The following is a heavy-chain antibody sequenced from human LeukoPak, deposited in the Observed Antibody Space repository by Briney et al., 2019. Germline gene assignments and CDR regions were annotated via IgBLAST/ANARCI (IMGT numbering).Heavy chain of an antibody. D-gene: IGHD6-19*01. CDR3: ARHGYSSGWYYFDY. CDR1: GGSISSYY. Sequence: SETLSLTCTVSGGSISSYYWSWIRQPPGKGPEWIGYIYYSGSTNYNPSLKSRVTISVDTSKNQFSLKLSSVTAADTAVYYCARHGYSSGWYYFDYWGQGTLVTVSS. V-gene: IGHV4-59*01. J-gene: IGHJ4*02. CDR2: IYYSGST.